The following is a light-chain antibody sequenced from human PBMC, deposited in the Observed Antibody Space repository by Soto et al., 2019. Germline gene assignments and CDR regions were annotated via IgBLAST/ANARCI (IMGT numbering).Light chain of an antibody. CDR2: GAS. Sequence: EIVLTQSPGTLSLSPGERATLSCRASQSVSSSYLAWYQQKPGQAPRLLIYGASSRATGIPDRFSGSGSGTDFPLPISRLEPEDCAVYYGQQYGSSPRTFGQGTKVEIK. CDR3: QQYGSSPRT. V-gene: IGKV3-20*01. CDR1: QSVSSSY. J-gene: IGKJ1*01.